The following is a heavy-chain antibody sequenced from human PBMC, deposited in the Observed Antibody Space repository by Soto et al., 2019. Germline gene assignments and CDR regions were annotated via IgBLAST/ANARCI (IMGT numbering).Heavy chain of an antibody. V-gene: IGHV1-8*01. CDR1: GYTFTSYD. Sequence: QVQLVQSGAEVKKPGASVKVSCKASGYTFTSYDINWVRQATGQGLEWMGWMNPNSGNTGYAQKFQGRVTMTSNTSISTAYMELSRLRSDDTAVYYCPRVNGYSYGYFEVGMDVCGQGTTVTVSS. J-gene: IGHJ6*02. CDR3: PRVNGYSYGYFEVGMDV. D-gene: IGHD5-18*01. CDR2: MNPNSGNT.